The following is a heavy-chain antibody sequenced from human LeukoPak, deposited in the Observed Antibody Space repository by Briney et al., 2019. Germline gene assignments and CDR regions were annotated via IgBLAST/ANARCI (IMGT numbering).Heavy chain of an antibody. CDR2: ISYDGSNK. J-gene: IGHJ3*02. CDR1: GFTFSSYA. CDR3: ARSNWGFSRNAFDI. D-gene: IGHD7-27*01. Sequence: GGSLRLSCAASGFTFSSYAMHWVRQAPGKGLEWVAVISYDGSNKYYADSVKGRFTISRDNSKNTLYLQMNSLRAGDTAVYYCARSNWGFSRNAFDIWGQGTMVTVSS. V-gene: IGHV3-30*04.